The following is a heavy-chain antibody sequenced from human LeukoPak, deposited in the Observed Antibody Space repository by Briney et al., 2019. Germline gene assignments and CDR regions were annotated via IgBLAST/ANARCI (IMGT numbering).Heavy chain of an antibody. Sequence: SETLSLTCTVSGGSISSYYWSWIRQPPGKGLEWIGDIYYSGSTNYNPSLKSRVTISVDTSKNQFSLKLSSVTAADTAVHYCARESGEDCSGGSCSPGYFDYWGQGTLVTVSS. CDR3: ARESGEDCSGGSCSPGYFDY. V-gene: IGHV4-59*01. CDR2: IYYSGST. J-gene: IGHJ4*02. CDR1: GGSISSYY. D-gene: IGHD2-15*01.